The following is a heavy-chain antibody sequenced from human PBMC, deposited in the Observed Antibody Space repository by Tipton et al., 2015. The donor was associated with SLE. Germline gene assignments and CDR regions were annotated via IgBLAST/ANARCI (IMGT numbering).Heavy chain of an antibody. V-gene: IGHV1-18*01. Sequence: QSGPEVKEPGASVKVSCKASGYTFTNYGVSWVRQAPGQGLEWMGWISAYNGNTKFAQKFQGRVTMTTDTSTSTAYMELRSLRSDDTAVYYCARDCSYVCTYYYYGMDVWGQGTTVTVSS. CDR3: ARDCSYVCTYYYYGMDV. CDR1: GYTFTNYG. CDR2: ISAYNGNT. J-gene: IGHJ6*02. D-gene: IGHD2-15*01.